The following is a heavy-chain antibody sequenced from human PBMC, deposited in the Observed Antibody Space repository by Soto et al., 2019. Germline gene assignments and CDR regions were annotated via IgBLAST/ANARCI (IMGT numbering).Heavy chain of an antibody. J-gene: IGHJ6*02. V-gene: IGHV3-7*04. Sequence: EVQLVESGGGLVQPGGSLRLSCAASGFTFSSYWMSWVRQAPGKGLEWVANIKQDGSEKYYVDSVKGRFTISSDNAKNSLYLQMNSLRAEDTAVYYCAREQYSSGWYYYYYYGMDVWGQGTTVTVSS. CDR3: AREQYSSGWYYYYYYGMDV. D-gene: IGHD6-19*01. CDR1: GFTFSSYW. CDR2: IKQDGSEK.